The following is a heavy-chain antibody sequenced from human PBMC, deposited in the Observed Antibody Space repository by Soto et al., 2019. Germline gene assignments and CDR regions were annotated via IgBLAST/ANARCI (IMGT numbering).Heavy chain of an antibody. D-gene: IGHD6-13*01. Sequence: SETLSLTCTVSGGSISSYYWSWIRQPPGKGLEWIGYIYYSGSTNYNPSLKSRVTISVDTSKNQFSLKLSSVTAADTAVYYCARYPSHSSSWYFNWFDPWGQGTLVTVSS. CDR1: GGSISSYY. J-gene: IGHJ5*02. CDR3: ARYPSHSSSWYFNWFDP. V-gene: IGHV4-59*01. CDR2: IYYSGST.